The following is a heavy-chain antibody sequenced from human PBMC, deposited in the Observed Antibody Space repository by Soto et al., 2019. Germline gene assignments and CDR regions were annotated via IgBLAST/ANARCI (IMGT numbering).Heavy chain of an antibody. Sequence: EVHLLESGGGLVQPGGSLRLSCAASGFTFSNYAMTWVRQAPGEGLEWVSVITNTGGDKLHADSVKGRFTIFRDNSKNTLYLQMNSLRAEDTAIYYCAKASGESYPESRVFDFWGQGIRVTVSS. J-gene: IGHJ4*02. CDR3: AKASGESYPESRVFDF. D-gene: IGHD1-26*01. CDR2: ITNTGGDK. CDR1: GFTFSNYA. V-gene: IGHV3-23*01.